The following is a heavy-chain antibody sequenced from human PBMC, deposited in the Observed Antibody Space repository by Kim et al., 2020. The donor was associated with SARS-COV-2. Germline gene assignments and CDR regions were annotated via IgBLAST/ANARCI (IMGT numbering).Heavy chain of an antibody. V-gene: IGHV3-30*04. CDR2: ISYDGSNK. CDR3: AREMSTEGIAYYYYYYGMDV. Sequence: GGSLRLSCAASGFTFSSYAMHWVRQAPGKGLEWVAVISYDGSNKYYADSVKGRFTISRDNSKNTLYLQMNSLRAEDTAVYYCAREMSTEGIAYYYYYYGMDVWGQGTTVTVSS. J-gene: IGHJ6*02. D-gene: IGHD6-13*01. CDR1: GFTFSSYA.